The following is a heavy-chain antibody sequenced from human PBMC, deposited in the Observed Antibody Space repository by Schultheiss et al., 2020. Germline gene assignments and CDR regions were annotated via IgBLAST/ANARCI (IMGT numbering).Heavy chain of an antibody. Sequence: SQTLSLTCTVSGGSISSGGYYWSWIRQHPGKGLEWIGYIYYSGSTYYNPSLKSRVTISVDTSKNQFSLKLSSVTAADTAVYYCARVGSRVTNYYYGMDVWGQGTTVTVSS. CDR3: ARVGSRVTNYYYGMDV. CDR2: IYYSGST. V-gene: IGHV4-30-4*08. D-gene: IGHD6-13*01. J-gene: IGHJ6*02. CDR1: GGSISSGGYY.